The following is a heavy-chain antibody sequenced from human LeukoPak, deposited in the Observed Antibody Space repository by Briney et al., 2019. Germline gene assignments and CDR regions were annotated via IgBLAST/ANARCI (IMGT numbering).Heavy chain of an antibody. Sequence: KPSETLSLTCTVSGGALSSYYWGWVRQPPGKGLEWVGDIYYSGSTNYNPSLKSRVTISVDTSKTQFSLKLSSVTAADTAVYYCARRAAAGTRGYYYGMDVWGQGTTVTASS. V-gene: IGHV4-59*01. CDR3: ARRAAAGTRGYYYGMDV. J-gene: IGHJ6*02. CDR1: GGALSSYY. CDR2: IYYSGST. D-gene: IGHD6-13*01.